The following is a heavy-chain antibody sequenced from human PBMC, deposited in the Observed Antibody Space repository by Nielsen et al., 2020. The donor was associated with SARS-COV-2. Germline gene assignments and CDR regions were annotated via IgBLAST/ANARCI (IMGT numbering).Heavy chain of an antibody. CDR1: GFTFSSYA. J-gene: IGHJ4*02. V-gene: IGHV3-33*08. Sequence: GGSLRLSCAASGFTFSSYAMSWVRQAPGKGLEWVAVIWFDGSSEDYADSVKGRFTISRDNSKNTLFLQMNSLRAEDTAVYYCVRDLRGREFDYWGQGTPVIVSP. D-gene: IGHD1-26*01. CDR2: IWFDGSSE. CDR3: VRDLRGREFDY.